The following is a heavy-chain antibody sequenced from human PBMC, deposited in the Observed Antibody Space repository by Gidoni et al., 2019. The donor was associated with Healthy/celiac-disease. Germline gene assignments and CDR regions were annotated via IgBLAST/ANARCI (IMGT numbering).Heavy chain of an antibody. J-gene: IGHJ4*02. D-gene: IGHD2-8*01. Sequence: QLQLQESGPRRVKPSSTLSLPCTVSAGSISSSSYYWGWIRQPPGKGLEWIGSIYYSGSTYYNPSLKSRVTISVDTSKNQFSLKLSSVTAADTAVYYCARHNRLAYVDYWGQGTLVTVSS. CDR2: IYYSGST. CDR1: AGSISSSSYY. CDR3: ARHNRLAYVDY. V-gene: IGHV4-39*01.